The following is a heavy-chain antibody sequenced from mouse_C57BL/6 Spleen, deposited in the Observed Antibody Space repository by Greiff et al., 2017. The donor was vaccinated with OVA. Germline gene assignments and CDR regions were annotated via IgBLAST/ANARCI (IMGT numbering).Heavy chain of an antibody. CDR1: GYTFTDYY. J-gene: IGHJ4*01. Sequence: VQLQQSGPELVKPGASVKISCKASGYTFTDYYMNWVKQSHGKSLEWIGDINPTNGGTSYNQKFKGKATLTVDKSSSTAYMGLRSLTSEDSAVYYCAGDYDGGAYYAMDYWGQGTSVTVSS. CDR3: AGDYDGGAYYAMDY. CDR2: INPTNGGT. D-gene: IGHD2-4*01. V-gene: IGHV1-26*01.